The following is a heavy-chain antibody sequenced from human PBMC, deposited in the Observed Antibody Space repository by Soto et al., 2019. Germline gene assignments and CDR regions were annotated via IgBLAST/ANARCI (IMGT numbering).Heavy chain of an antibody. CDR3: ATLEYVWGSYLSQVY. CDR2: FDPEDGET. J-gene: IGHJ4*02. Sequence: ASVKVSCKGSGYTLTELSMHWVRQAPGKGLEWMGGFDPEDGETIYAQKFQGRVTMTEDTSTDTAYMELSSLRSEDTAVYYCATLEYVWGSYLSQVYWGQGTLVTVSS. CDR1: GYTLTELS. V-gene: IGHV1-24*01. D-gene: IGHD3-16*01.